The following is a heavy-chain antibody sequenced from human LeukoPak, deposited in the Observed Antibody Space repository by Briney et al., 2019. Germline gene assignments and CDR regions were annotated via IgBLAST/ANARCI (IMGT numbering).Heavy chain of an antibody. D-gene: IGHD3-22*01. Sequence: GGSLRLSCTGSGFTFSNYWMTWVRQAPGKGLEWVANINQDGSERYYVDSVKGRFTISRDNAKNSSYLQMNSLRAEDTALYYCARAIYGSSGVWGQGTMVTVSS. J-gene: IGHJ3*01. CDR1: GFTFSNYW. CDR2: INQDGSER. V-gene: IGHV3-7*03. CDR3: ARAIYGSSGV.